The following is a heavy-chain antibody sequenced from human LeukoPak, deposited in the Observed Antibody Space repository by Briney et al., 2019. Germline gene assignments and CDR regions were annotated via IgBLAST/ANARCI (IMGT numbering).Heavy chain of an antibody. CDR2: ISGSGGST. CDR1: GFTFSSYA. Sequence: GGSLRLSCAASGFTFSSYAMSWVRQAPGKGLEWVSAISGSGGSTYYADSVKGRFTISRDNSKNTLYLQMNSLRAEDTAVYYCAKDQFGDGYNPVRPDYWGQGTLVTVSS. J-gene: IGHJ4*02. V-gene: IGHV3-23*01. D-gene: IGHD5-24*01. CDR3: AKDQFGDGYNPVRPDY.